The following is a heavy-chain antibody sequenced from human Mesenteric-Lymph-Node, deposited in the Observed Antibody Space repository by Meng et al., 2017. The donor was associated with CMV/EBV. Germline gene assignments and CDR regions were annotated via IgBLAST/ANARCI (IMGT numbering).Heavy chain of an antibody. D-gene: IGHD1-7*01. J-gene: IGHJ6*02. CDR3: ARDLPNWNYVGDV. Sequence: ASVKVSCRASGYTFTGYYIHWVRQAPGQGLEWMGWISVFSGNANYAQKVQGRVTMTTDIPSATAYMELRSLTSDDTAVYYCARDLPNWNYVGDVWGQGTTVTVSS. V-gene: IGHV1-18*04. CDR1: GYTFTGYY. CDR2: ISVFSGNA.